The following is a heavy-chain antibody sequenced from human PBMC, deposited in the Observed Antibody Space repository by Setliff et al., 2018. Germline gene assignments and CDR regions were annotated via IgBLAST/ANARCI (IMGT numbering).Heavy chain of an antibody. V-gene: IGHV4-31*03. Sequence: SLTCTVSGDSLSGDNYFWSWIRHLPGKGLQWLGHIYYTGKTYYNPSLKSRLEMSVDTSKREFALRLSSVTAADTAVYYCARTSTYVLGSGSYWDRWFDPWSQGTLVTVSS. CDR2: IYYTGKT. CDR3: ARTSTYVLGSGSYWDRWFDP. CDR1: GDSLSGDNYF. D-gene: IGHD3-10*01. J-gene: IGHJ5*02.